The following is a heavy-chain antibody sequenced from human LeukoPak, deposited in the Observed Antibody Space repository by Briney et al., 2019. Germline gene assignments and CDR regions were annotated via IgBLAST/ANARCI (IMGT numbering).Heavy chain of an antibody. J-gene: IGHJ4*02. CDR2: IIPIFGTA. CDR3: AREPRDYDSSGGYFFDY. CDR1: GGTFSSYA. V-gene: IGHV1-69*13. D-gene: IGHD3-22*01. Sequence: SVKVSCTASGGTFSSYAISWVRQAPGQGLEWMGGIIPIFGTANYAQQFQGGVTITADESTSTAYMELSSLRSEDTAVYYCAREPRDYDSSGGYFFDYWGQGTLVTVSS.